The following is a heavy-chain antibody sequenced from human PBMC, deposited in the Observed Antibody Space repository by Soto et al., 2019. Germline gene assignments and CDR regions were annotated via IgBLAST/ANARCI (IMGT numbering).Heavy chain of an antibody. Sequence: GASVKVSCKVSGYTLTELSMHWVRQAPGKGLEWMGGFDPEDGETIYAQKFQGRVTMTEETSTDTAYMELSSLRSEDTAVYYCATVNRDSSSWYGTHNWFDPWGQGTLVTVSS. D-gene: IGHD6-13*01. CDR1: GYTLTELS. J-gene: IGHJ5*02. CDR2: FDPEDGET. CDR3: ATVNRDSSSWYGTHNWFDP. V-gene: IGHV1-24*01.